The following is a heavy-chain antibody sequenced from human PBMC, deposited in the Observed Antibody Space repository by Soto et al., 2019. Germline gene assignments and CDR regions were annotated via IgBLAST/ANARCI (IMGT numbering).Heavy chain of an antibody. Sequence: SETLSLTCTVSGASTVNSYWSWIRQAPGKGPEWLGYLSYNGGTNHNPSLQGRATMSVDTAQNQVSLNLNSVTAADTAVYYCARQHGSGRYYYGMDVWGQGTTVTVSS. CDR1: GASTVNSY. CDR3: ARQHGSGRYYYGMDV. J-gene: IGHJ6*02. V-gene: IGHV4-59*01. D-gene: IGHD3-10*01. CDR2: LSYNGGT.